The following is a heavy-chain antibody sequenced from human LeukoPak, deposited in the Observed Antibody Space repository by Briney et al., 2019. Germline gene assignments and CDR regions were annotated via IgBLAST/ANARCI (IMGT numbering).Heavy chain of an antibody. CDR3: AAGRPYSLLDY. V-gene: IGHV1-24*01. D-gene: IGHD5-18*01. J-gene: IGHJ4*02. CDR1: GSSVTELS. CDR2: FDVIDSET. Sequence: ASVKVSRTVSGSSVTELSLYWVRQAPGKGLEWMGGFDVIDSETFYAQKFQGRVTMTEDSSTDTAYMELRSLTSDDTALYYCAAGRPYSLLDYWGQGTLVTVSS.